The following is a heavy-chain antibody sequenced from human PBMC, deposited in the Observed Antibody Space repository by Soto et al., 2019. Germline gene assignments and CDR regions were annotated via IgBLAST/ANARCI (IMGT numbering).Heavy chain of an antibody. V-gene: IGHV1-18*01. Sequence: QVQLVQSGAEVEKPGASVKVSCKASGYTFTTFGISWVRQVPGQGLEWMGWINTASGNTKYAQKFQDRVTMTRDTSTNTAYMELRSLASDDSAVFYCARDGFGDYVFYFDYWGQGTLVTVSS. CDR1: GYTFTTFG. D-gene: IGHD4-17*01. CDR2: INTASGNT. CDR3: ARDGFGDYVFYFDY. J-gene: IGHJ4*02.